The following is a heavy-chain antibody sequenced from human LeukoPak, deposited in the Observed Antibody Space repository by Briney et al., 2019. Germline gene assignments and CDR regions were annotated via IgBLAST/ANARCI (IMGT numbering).Heavy chain of an antibody. Sequence: ASVKVSCKASGDTFKNYDINWVRQATGQGPEWIGWMSPSSGNSGYGQKFQGRVTITSDTSITTAYLELTNMRADDTAVYYCARGLREVITERLWPRSMHYTSYYMDVWGRGTTVTVSS. D-gene: IGHD1-14*01. CDR1: GDTFKNYD. V-gene: IGHV1-8*01. CDR3: ARGLREVITERLWPRSMHYTSYYMDV. CDR2: MSPSSGNS. J-gene: IGHJ6*03.